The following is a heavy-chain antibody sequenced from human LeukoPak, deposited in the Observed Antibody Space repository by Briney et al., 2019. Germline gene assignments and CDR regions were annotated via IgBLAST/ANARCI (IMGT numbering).Heavy chain of an antibody. J-gene: IGHJ3*02. V-gene: IGHV1-69*06. D-gene: IGHD3-9*01. Sequence: SVKVSCKASGGTFSNYAISWVRQAPGQGLEWMGGIIPVFGTAHYAQKFQGRVTITADKYTTTAYMELSSLRSEDTAVYYCARDVRVLAGYREPSDGFDIWGQGTMVTVSS. CDR1: GGTFSNYA. CDR2: IIPVFGTA. CDR3: ARDVRVLAGYREPSDGFDI.